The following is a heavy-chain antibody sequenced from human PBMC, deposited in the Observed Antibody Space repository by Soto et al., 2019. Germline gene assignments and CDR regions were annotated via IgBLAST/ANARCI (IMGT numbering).Heavy chain of an antibody. Sequence: SDTLSLTCAVSGDSMTTGGFSWTWVRQPPGGGLEWIGHVYHRASTQYNPSLKGRVSISVDTSRSPFSLRLTSLTAADTAVYFRTRGSAAPLSLLDFDPRGKGTMVTVSS. V-gene: IGHV4-30-2*01. D-gene: IGHD2-15*01. CDR2: VYHRAST. CDR3: TRGSAAPLSLLDFDP. CDR1: GDSMTTGGFS. J-gene: IGHJ5*02.